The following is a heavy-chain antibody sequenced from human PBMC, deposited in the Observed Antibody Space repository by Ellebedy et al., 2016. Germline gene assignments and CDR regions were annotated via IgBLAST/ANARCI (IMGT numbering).Heavy chain of an antibody. J-gene: IGHJ4*02. V-gene: IGHV3-23*01. Sequence: LSLTCAASGFSFSRYAMSWVRQAPGKGPEWVSTITGSGDRTNYADSVKGRFTMSRDNSKNTLYLQMNSLRAEDTAVYYCAKRGFFDCWGQGALVTVSS. CDR3: AKRGFFDC. CDR1: GFSFSRYA. D-gene: IGHD3-10*01. CDR2: ITGSGDRT.